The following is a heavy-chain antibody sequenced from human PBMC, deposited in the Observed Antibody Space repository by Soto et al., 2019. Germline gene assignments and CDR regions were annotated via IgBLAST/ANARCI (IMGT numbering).Heavy chain of an antibody. CDR1: GFTFITYG. CDR2: ISYDGSNE. Sequence: GGSLRLSCAASGFTFITYGMHWVLQAPCKGLEWVAVISYDGSNEFYADSVKGRFTISRDNSKNTLYLQMNSLRAEDTAVYYCAKDRTSGNYYLPANWGQGTLVTVSS. D-gene: IGHD1-26*01. J-gene: IGHJ4*02. V-gene: IGHV3-30*18. CDR3: AKDRTSGNYYLPAN.